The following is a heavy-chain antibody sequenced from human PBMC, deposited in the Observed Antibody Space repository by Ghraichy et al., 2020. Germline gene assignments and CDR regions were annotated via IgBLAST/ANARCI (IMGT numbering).Heavy chain of an antibody. CDR2: INPNSGGT. V-gene: IGHV1-2*02. CDR1: GYTFTGYY. D-gene: IGHD6-19*01. Sequence: ASVKVSCKASGYTFTGYYMHWVRQAPGQGLEWIGWINPNSGGTNYAQKFQGRVTMTRDTSISTAYMELSRLRSDDTAVYYCARESPRFRIAVATDGGFDPWGQGTLVTVSS. CDR3: ARESPRFRIAVATDGGFDP. J-gene: IGHJ5*02.